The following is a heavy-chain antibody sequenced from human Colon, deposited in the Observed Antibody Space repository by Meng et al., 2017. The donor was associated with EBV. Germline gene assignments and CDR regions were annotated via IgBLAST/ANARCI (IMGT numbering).Heavy chain of an antibody. CDR3: ARVPTTGYKDH. CDR1: GGSFSGYV. J-gene: IGHJ4*02. Sequence: QVLLQQLGAGLLKPSETLSLTCTVNGGSFSGYVWSWVRQPPGKGMEWIGEVSHPGSANYNPSLKSRVTISVDASEKQFSLRLTSVTAADGAVYYCARVPTTGYKDHWGQGTLVTVSS. V-gene: IGHV4-34*01. D-gene: IGHD3-9*01. CDR2: VSHPGSA.